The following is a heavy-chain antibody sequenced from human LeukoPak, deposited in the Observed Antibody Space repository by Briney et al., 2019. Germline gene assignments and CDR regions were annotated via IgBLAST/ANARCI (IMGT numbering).Heavy chain of an antibody. D-gene: IGHD1-26*01. CDR3: ARHVVGATLDP. CDR2: IFSGGTT. CDR1: GFTVSGNY. V-gene: IGHV3-53*01. Sequence: GGSLRLSCAASGFTVSGNYMSWVRQAPGKGLEWVSVIFSGGTTHYADSVKGRFTISRDNSKNTLYLQMNSLRAVDTAVYYCARHVVGATLDPWGQGTLVTVSS. J-gene: IGHJ5*02.